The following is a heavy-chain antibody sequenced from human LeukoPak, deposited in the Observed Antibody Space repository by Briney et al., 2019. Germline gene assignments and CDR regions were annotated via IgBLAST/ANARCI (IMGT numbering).Heavy chain of an antibody. V-gene: IGHV3-33*01. J-gene: IGHJ4*02. D-gene: IGHD1-14*01. CDR3: TRYNNDHFDY. Sequence: GGSLRLSCAGSGFTFGGYGMHWFRQTPGKGLEWVAVIACDGSRAFYADSVKGRFTISRDNSKNTMSVQMDDLRAEDTAVYYCTRYNNDHFDYWGQGILVTVSS. CDR1: GFTFGGYG. CDR2: IACDGSRA.